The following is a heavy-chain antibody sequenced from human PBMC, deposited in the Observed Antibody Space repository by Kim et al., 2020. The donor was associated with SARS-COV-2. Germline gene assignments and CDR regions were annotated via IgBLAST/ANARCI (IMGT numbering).Heavy chain of an antibody. Sequence: SGKGRFTISREHSTNTMYLQMNSLKTEDPAVYYCTRGPGTTLGCWDAFDIWGQGTMVTVSS. CDR3: TRGPGTTLGCWDAFDI. D-gene: IGHD1-1*01. J-gene: IGHJ3*02. V-gene: IGHV3-73*01.